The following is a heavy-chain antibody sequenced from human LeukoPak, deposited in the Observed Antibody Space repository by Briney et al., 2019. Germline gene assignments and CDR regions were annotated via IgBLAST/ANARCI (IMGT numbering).Heavy chain of an antibody. CDR3: ATDYSNFYGLDV. J-gene: IGHJ6*02. Sequence: SETLSLTCAVYGGSFSGYYWTWLRQPPGKGLEWIGYIQNSGSSNYNPSLESRVTISVDTSKDQFSLKLSSVTAADTAIYYCATDYSNFYGLDVWGQGTTVTVSS. CDR2: IQNSGSS. V-gene: IGHV4-59*01. CDR1: GGSFSGYY. D-gene: IGHD4-11*01.